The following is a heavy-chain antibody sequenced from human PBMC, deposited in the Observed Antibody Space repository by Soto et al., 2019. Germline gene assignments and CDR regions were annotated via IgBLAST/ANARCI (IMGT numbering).Heavy chain of an antibody. D-gene: IGHD4-17*01. Sequence: EVQLVESGGGLVQPGGSLRLSCAASGFTFSSYWMHWVRQAPGKGLVWVSRINSDGHSTSYADSVKGRFTISRDNAKNTLYLQMNRLRAEDTAVYYCARDYGDYPPSDYWGQGTLVTVSS. CDR3: ARDYGDYPPSDY. V-gene: IGHV3-74*01. CDR2: INSDGHST. CDR1: GFTFSSYW. J-gene: IGHJ4*02.